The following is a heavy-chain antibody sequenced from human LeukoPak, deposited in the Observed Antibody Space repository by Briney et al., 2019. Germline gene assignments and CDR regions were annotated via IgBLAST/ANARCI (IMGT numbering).Heavy chain of an antibody. CDR3: VKDRCDRTTCPEV. J-gene: IGHJ4*02. CDR2: ISGSGGST. Sequence: GGSLRLSCTASGFTFSTYAMSWVRQAPGEGLEWVSGISGSGGSTYYTDSVKGRFTISRDNSKNTLHLQMSSLRAEDTALYYCVKDRCDRTTCPEVWGQGTLVTVSP. CDR1: GFTFSTYA. V-gene: IGHV3-23*01. D-gene: IGHD2-2*01.